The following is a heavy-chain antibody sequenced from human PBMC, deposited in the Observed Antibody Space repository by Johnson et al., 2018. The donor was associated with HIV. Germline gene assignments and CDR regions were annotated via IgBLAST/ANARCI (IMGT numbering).Heavy chain of an antibody. J-gene: IGHJ3*02. V-gene: IGHV3-30*03. D-gene: IGHD6-19*01. Sequence: QMLLVESGGAVVQPGRSLTLSCAASGFTFSGFAMPWVRQPPGKGLEWGASISSDGGNKYYADSAKGRLSISRDNSKTTLYLQMNSLRAGDTAVYFCARGKDMAGTGAFDIWGQGTMVTVSS. CDR2: ISSDGGNK. CDR3: ARGKDMAGTGAFDI. CDR1: GFTFSGFA.